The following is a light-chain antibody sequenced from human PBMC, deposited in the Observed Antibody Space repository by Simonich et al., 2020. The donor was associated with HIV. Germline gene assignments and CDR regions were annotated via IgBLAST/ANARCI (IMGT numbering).Light chain of an antibody. J-gene: IGKJ5*01. Sequence: IVLTQSPATLTLSPGERATLSCGALQSLSSDFLAWYQQKPGLAPRLLIYDASLMATGIPDRFSGSGSGTDFTLTISSLEPEDFAVYYCQQRSNWPPITFGQGTRLEIK. CDR3: QQRSNWPPIT. CDR1: QSLSSDF. V-gene: IGKV3D-20*02. CDR2: DAS.